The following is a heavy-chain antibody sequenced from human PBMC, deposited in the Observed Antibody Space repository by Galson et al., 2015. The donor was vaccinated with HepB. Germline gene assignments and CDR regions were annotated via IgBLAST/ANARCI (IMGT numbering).Heavy chain of an antibody. V-gene: IGHV3-43*01. D-gene: IGHD5-18*01. CDR2: ISWDGGST. CDR3: AKDMGADVDTAMVADYGMDV. J-gene: IGHJ6*02. CDR1: GFTFSSYG. Sequence: SLRLSCAASGFTFSSYGMHWVRQAPGKGLEWVSLISWDGGSTYYADSVKGRFTISRDNSKNSLYLQMNSLRTEDTALYYCAKDMGADVDTAMVADYGMDVWGQGTTVTVSS.